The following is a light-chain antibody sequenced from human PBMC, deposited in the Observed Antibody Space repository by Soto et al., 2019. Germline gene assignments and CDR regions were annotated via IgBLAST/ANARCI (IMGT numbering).Light chain of an antibody. Sequence: EIVVTQSPATLSVSPGERVTLSCRASQSVSSSLAWYQQRPGQAPRLLIYDTSSRATGIPDRFIGGGSGTDFTLTISRLEPEDFAVYYCQQCGTLPGTFGQGTKVDSK. CDR1: QSVSSS. CDR2: DTS. CDR3: QQCGTLPGT. V-gene: IGKV3-20*01. J-gene: IGKJ1*01.